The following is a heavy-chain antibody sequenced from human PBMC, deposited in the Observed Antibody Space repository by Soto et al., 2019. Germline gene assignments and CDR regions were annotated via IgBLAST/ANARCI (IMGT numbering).Heavy chain of an antibody. V-gene: IGHV4-59*01. D-gene: IGHD3-3*01. CDR2: IYYSGST. Sequence: SETLSLTCSVSGGSISNYYWSWIRQPPGKGLEWIGYIYYSGSTNYNPSLKSRVTISVDTSKNQFSLKLSSVTAADTSVYYCARDVLRFLEWSAQGFDPWGQGILVTVSS. J-gene: IGHJ5*02. CDR3: ARDVLRFLEWSAQGFDP. CDR1: GGSISNYY.